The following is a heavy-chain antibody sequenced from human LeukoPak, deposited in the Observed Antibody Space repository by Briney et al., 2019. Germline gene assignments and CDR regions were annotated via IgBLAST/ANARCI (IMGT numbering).Heavy chain of an antibody. CDR2: ISAYNGNT. J-gene: IGHJ5*02. CDR1: GYTFTSYG. D-gene: IGHD4-17*01. CDR3: ARELSYGDYRPENWFDP. Sequence: ASVKVSCKASGYTFTSYGISGVRQAPGQGLEWMGWISAYNGNTNYGQKLQGRVTMTTDTSTSTAYMELRSLRSDDTAVSYCARELSYGDYRPENWFDPWGQGTLVTVSS. V-gene: IGHV1-18*01.